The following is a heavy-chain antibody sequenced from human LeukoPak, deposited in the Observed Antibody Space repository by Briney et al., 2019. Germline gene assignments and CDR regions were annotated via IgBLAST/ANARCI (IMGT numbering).Heavy chain of an antibody. V-gene: IGHV1-2*02. CDR3: ASFKQQLVPGNWFDP. CDR1: GYTFTGYY. Sequence: ASVKVSCKASGYTFTGYYMHWVRQAPGQGLEWMGWINPNSGGTNYAQKFQGRVTMTRDTSISTAYMELSRLRSDDTAVYYCASFKQQLVPGNWFDPWGQGTLVTVSS. J-gene: IGHJ5*02. D-gene: IGHD6-13*01. CDR2: INPNSGGT.